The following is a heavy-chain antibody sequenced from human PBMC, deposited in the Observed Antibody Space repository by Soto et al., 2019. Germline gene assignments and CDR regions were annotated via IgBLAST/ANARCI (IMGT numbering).Heavy chain of an antibody. J-gene: IGHJ4*02. CDR2: IIPIFGTA. CDR1: GGTFSSYA. Sequence: SVKVSCKASGGTFSSYAISWVRQAPGQGLEWMGGIIPIFGTANYAQKFQGRVTITADESTSTAYMELSSLRSEDTAVYYCARDSRDSSSWTSHDYWGQGTLVTVSS. V-gene: IGHV1-69*13. D-gene: IGHD6-13*01. CDR3: ARDSRDSSSWTSHDY.